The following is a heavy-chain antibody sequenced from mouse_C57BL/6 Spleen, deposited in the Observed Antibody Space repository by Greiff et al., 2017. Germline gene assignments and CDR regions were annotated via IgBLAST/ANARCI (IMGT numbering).Heavy chain of an antibody. CDR2: IDPETGGT. D-gene: IGHD1-1*01. V-gene: IGHV1-15*01. Sequence: VQLQQSGAELVRPGASVTLSCKASGYTFTDYEMPWVKQTPVHGLEWIGAIDPETGGTAYNQKFKGKAILTVDKSSSTAYMELRSLTSEDSAVYYCTGSGYCGSSDWFACWGQTTLVTVSA. J-gene: IGHJ3*01. CDR3: TGSGYCGSSDWFAC. CDR1: GYTFTDYE.